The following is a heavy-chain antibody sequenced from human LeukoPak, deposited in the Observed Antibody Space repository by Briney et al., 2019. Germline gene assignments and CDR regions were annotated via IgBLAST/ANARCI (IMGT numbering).Heavy chain of an antibody. CDR2: INPNSGGT. D-gene: IGHD3-16*01. CDR3: AREGLGELTLDY. J-gene: IGHJ4*02. Sequence: GASVKVSCKASGYTFTGYYMHWVRQAPGQGLEWMGWINPNSGGTNYAQKLQGRVTMTTDTSTNTAYMELRSLRSDDTAVYYCAREGLGELTLDYWGQGTLVTVSS. V-gene: IGHV1-2*02. CDR1: GYTFTGYY.